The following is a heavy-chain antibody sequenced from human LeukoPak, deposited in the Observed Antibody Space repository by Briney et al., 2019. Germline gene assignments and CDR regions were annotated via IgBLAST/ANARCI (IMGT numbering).Heavy chain of an antibody. J-gene: IGHJ4*02. V-gene: IGHV2-70*04. D-gene: IGHD6-19*01. Sequence: SGPTLVNPTQPLTLTCTFSGFSLSTSGMRVSWIRQPPGKALEWLALIEWDDDKFYSTSLKTRLTISKDTSKNQVVLTMTNMDPVDTATYYCARGIAVAGNFDYWGQGTLVTVSS. CDR3: ARGIAVAGNFDY. CDR1: GFSLSTSGMR. CDR2: IEWDDDK.